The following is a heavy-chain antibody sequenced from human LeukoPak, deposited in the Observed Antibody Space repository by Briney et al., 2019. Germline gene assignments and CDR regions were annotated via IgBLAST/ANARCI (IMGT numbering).Heavy chain of an antibody. D-gene: IGHD6-13*01. V-gene: IGHV3-23*01. CDR2: ISGSGGST. CDR3: AKECIAAAGKVIDY. J-gene: IGHJ4*02. Sequence: PGGSLRLSSAASGFTFTSHVMSWVRQAPGKGLEWVSAISGSGGSTYYADSVKGRFTISRDNSKNTLYLQMNSLRAEDTAVYYCAKECIAAAGKVIDYWGQGTLVTVSS. CDR1: GFTFTSHV.